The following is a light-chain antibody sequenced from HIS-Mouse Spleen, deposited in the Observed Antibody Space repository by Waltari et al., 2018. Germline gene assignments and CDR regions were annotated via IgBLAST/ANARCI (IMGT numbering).Light chain of an antibody. J-gene: IGLJ2*01. Sequence: SYELTQPPSVSVSPGQTARITCPGAALPTKYSYLYQQKSDQAPVLVIYEDSKRPSGIPERFSGSSSGTMATLTISGAQVEDEADYYCYSTDSSGNHRVFGGGTKLTVL. V-gene: IGLV3-10*01. CDR3: YSTDSSGNHRV. CDR1: ALPTKY. CDR2: EDS.